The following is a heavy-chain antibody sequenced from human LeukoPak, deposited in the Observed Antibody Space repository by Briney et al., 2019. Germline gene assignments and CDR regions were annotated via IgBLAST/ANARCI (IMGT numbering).Heavy chain of an antibody. CDR3: AGLKHKDYFDY. J-gene: IGHJ4*02. V-gene: IGHV4-39*01. CDR1: GGSISSSSYY. Sequence: SETLSLTCTVSGGSISSSSYYWGWIRQPPGKGLEWIGSIYYSGSTCYNPSLKSRVTISVDTSKNQFSLRLSSVTAADTAVYYCAGLKHKDYFDYWGQGTLVTVSS. CDR2: IYYSGST.